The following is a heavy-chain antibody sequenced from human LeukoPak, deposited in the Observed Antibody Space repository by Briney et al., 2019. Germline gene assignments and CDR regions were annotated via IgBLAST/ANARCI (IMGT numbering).Heavy chain of an antibody. V-gene: IGHV3-48*02. J-gene: IGHJ4*02. CDR3: ARNLIGGPAALIDY. CDR1: GFTFSSYS. CDR2: ISSSSSTI. D-gene: IGHD2-2*01. Sequence: GGSLRLSCAASGFTFSSYSINWVRQAPGKGLEWVSYISSSSSTIYYADSVEGRFTISRDNAKNSLYLQMNSLRDEDTAVYYCARNLIGGPAALIDYWGQGTLVTVSS.